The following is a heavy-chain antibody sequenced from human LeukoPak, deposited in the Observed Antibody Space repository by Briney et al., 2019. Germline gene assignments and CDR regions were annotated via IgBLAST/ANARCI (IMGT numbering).Heavy chain of an antibody. V-gene: IGHV3-49*04. CDR3: TTDYGHGT. J-gene: IGHJ5*02. D-gene: IGHD1-1*01. CDR1: GFTFGDYA. CDR2: IRSKAYGGTT. Sequence: GGSLRLSCTASGFTFGDYAMSWVRQAPGKGLEWVGFIRSKAYGGTTDYAAPVKSRFTISRDDSINTLYLQMNSLKTDDTAVYYCTTDYGHGTWGQGTLVTVSS.